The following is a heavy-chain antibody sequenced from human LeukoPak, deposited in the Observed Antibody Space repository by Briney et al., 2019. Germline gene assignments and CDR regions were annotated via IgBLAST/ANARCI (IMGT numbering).Heavy chain of an antibody. D-gene: IGHD4-23*01. Sequence: PSETLSLTCTVSGGSISSYYWSWIRQPPGKGLEWIGYIYYSGSTNYNPSLKSRVTISVDTSKNQFSLKLSSVTAADTAVYYCARLRVQNYGGNWGFDYWGQGILVSVSP. CDR2: IYYSGST. J-gene: IGHJ4*02. CDR3: ARLRVQNYGGNWGFDY. CDR1: GGSISSYY. V-gene: IGHV4-59*01.